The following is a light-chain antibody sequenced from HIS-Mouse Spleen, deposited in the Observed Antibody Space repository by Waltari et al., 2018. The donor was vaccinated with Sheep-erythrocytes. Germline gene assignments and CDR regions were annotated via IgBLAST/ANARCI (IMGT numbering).Light chain of an antibody. Sequence: ELVMTPSPATLSVSPGERATLSCRASQSVSSNLAWYQQKPGQAPRLLIYGASTRATGIPARFSGSGSGTEFTLTISSMQSEDFAVYYCQQYNNWPPPYTFGQGTKLEIK. CDR3: QQYNNWPPPYT. J-gene: IGKJ2*01. V-gene: IGKV3-15*01. CDR1: QSVSSN. CDR2: GAS.